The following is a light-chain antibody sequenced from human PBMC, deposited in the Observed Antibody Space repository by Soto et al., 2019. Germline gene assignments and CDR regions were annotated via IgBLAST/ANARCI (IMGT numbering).Light chain of an antibody. Sequence: ELVLTQSPGTLSLSPGERATLSCRASESIRNNYLAWYQQHPGQAPRLLIFGASSSATGIPDRFTGSGSGADFSLTISRLEPEDSAVYFCHHYGYGADTFGQGTKLEIK. J-gene: IGKJ2*01. V-gene: IGKV3-20*01. CDR1: ESIRNNY. CDR3: HHYGYGADT. CDR2: GAS.